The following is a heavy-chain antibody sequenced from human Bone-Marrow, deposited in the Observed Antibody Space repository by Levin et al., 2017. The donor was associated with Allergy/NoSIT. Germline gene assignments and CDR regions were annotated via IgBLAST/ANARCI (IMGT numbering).Heavy chain of an antibody. CDR1: GFMFPNYG. D-gene: IGHD3-10*01. J-gene: IGHJ5*01. CDR3: VKAGATSEKNWFDS. V-gene: IGHV3-23*01. CDR2: ISGRGDYT. Sequence: GGSLRLSCVASGFMFPNYGMSWVRQAPGKGLEWVSGISGRGDYTYDPDSVKGRFTISRDNSKNTLYLQMNSLRAEDTGFYYCVKAGATSEKNWFDSWGQGTLVTVSS.